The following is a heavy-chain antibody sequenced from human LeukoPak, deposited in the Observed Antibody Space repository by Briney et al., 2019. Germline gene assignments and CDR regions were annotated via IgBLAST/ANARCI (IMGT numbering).Heavy chain of an antibody. V-gene: IGHV4-39*01. J-gene: IGHJ4*02. CDR1: GGSISSSAYY. CDR2: IFYPGST. CDR3: ARNIDD. D-gene: IGHD1/OR15-1a*01. Sequence: SETLSLTCTVSGGSISSSAYYWGWIRQPPGKGLEWIGSIFYPGSTYYKPSLKSRVTISVDTSKNQFSPKLSSVTAADTAVYYCARNIDDWGQGTLVTVSS.